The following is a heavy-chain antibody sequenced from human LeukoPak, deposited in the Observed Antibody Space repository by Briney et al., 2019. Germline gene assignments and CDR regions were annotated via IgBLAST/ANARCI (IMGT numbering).Heavy chain of an antibody. V-gene: IGHV3-48*04. J-gene: IGHJ4*02. Sequence: PGGSLRLSCAASGFTFSSYAMSWVRQAPGKGLEWVSYISTSGSTKYYADSVKGRFTISRDNAKNSLYLQMNSLRGEDTAMYYCARVQGGGFRTADYWGQGTLVTVSS. CDR2: ISTSGSTK. CDR3: ARVQGGGFRTADY. D-gene: IGHD1-14*01. CDR1: GFTFSSYA.